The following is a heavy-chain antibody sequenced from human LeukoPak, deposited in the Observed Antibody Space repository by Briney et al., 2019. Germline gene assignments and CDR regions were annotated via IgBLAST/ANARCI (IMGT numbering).Heavy chain of an antibody. CDR2: IYTSGST. CDR1: GGSISSYY. V-gene: IGHV4-4*07. Sequence: PSETLSLTCTVSGGSISSYYWSWLRQPAGKGLEWIGRIYTSGSTNYNPSLKSRVTMSVDTSKNQFSLKLSSVTAADTAVYYCARENYDFWSGYLIPYYYYYMDVWGKGTTVTVSS. J-gene: IGHJ6*03. CDR3: ARENYDFWSGYLIPYYYYYMDV. D-gene: IGHD3-3*01.